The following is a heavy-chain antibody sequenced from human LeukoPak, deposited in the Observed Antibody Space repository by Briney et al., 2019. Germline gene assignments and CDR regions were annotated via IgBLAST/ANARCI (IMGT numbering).Heavy chain of an antibody. CDR3: AKGSWELQGSLDY. CDR2: IKSKTDGGTT. J-gene: IGHJ4*02. D-gene: IGHD1-26*01. V-gene: IGHV3-15*01. Sequence: GGSLRLSCAASGFTFSNAWMSWVRQAPGKGLEWVGRIKSKTDGGTTDYAAPVKGRFTISRDDSKNTLYLQMNSLRAEDTAVYYCAKGSWELQGSLDYWGQGTLVTVSS. CDR1: GFTFSNAW.